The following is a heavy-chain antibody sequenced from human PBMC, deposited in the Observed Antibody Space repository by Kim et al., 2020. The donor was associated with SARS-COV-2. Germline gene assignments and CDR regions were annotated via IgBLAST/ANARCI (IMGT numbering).Heavy chain of an antibody. Sequence: GGSLRLSCATSGFTFSAYDMNWVRQAPGKGLEWLSFITKSSTTIYYADSVKGRFTISRDNAKNSLYLQMNSLIDEDTALYYCVRDRMGGAFDMWGQGTMVTVSS. D-gene: IGHD3-16*01. V-gene: IGHV3-48*02. CDR1: GFTFSAYD. J-gene: IGHJ3*02. CDR2: ITKSSTTI. CDR3: VRDRMGGAFDM.